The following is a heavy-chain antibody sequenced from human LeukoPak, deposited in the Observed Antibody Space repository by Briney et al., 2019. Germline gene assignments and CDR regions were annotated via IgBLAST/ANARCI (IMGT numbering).Heavy chain of an antibody. CDR1: GFTFSNYW. J-gene: IGHJ6*03. Sequence: GGSLRLSCVVSGFTFSNYWMTWVRQAPGKGLEWVASIQQDGSEKYYVDSVKGRFTIFRDNAKNSVYLQMNSLRAEDTAVYYCARFGYSHGYGWGGGYYYYYMDVWGKGTTVTVSS. V-gene: IGHV3-7*01. CDR2: IQQDGSEK. D-gene: IGHD5-18*01. CDR3: ARFGYSHGYGWGGGYYYYYMDV.